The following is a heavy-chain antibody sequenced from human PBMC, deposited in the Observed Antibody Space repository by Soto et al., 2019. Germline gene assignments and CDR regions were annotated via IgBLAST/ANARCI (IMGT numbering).Heavy chain of an antibody. CDR2: VDYSGNS. J-gene: IGHJ4*02. D-gene: IGHD6-19*01. V-gene: IGHV4-59*07. CDR1: GGAIISCC. CDR3: ARNWFSVAGRFHFDY. Sequence: SDTQRLTCIEGGGAIISCCWSWIWKPPGKGLEWIGYVDYSGNSDSSPSLKSRVTISIDTSKKQVSLKLNSVTAADTAVYYCARNWFSVAGRFHFDYWGQGIPVTVSS.